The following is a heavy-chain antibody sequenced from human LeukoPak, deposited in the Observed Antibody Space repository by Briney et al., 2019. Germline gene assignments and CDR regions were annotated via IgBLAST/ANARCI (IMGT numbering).Heavy chain of an antibody. CDR2: IIPIFGTA. D-gene: IGHD1-26*01. CDR1: GGTFSSYA. CDR3: ARDDSVGAIRTFDY. V-gene: IGHV1-69*05. J-gene: IGHJ4*02. Sequence: SVKVSCKASGGTFSSYAISWVRQAPGQGLEWMGRIIPIFGTANYAQKFQRRVTITTNESTSTAYMELSSLRSEDTAVFYCARDDSVGAIRTFDYWGQGTLVTVSS.